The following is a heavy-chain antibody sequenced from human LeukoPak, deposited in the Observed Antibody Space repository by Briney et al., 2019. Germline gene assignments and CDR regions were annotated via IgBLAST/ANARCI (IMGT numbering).Heavy chain of an antibody. V-gene: IGHV1-8*01. D-gene: IGHD1-26*01. CDR2: MNPNSGNT. J-gene: IGHJ3*02. CDR1: GYTFTSYD. Sequence: ASGKLSCKASGYTFTSYDINWVRQATGQGLEWMGWMNPNSGNTGYAQKFQGRVTMTRNTSISTAYMELSSLRSEDTAVYYCALVGATYDAFDIWGQGTVVTVSS. CDR3: ALVGATYDAFDI.